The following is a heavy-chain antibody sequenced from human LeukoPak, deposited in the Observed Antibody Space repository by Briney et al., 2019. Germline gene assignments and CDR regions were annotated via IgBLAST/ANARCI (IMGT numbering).Heavy chain of an antibody. J-gene: IGHJ6*02. CDR2: IYHSGRT. CDR3: ARIQNCSGGSCYSLLYYYGMDV. Sequence: SETLSLTCAVSGGSISSSNWWSWVRAPPGKGPEWIGEIYHSGRTNYNPSLKSRVTISVDKSKNQFSLKLSSVTAADTAVYYCARIQNCSGGSCYSLLYYYGMDVWGQGTTVTVSS. V-gene: IGHV4-4*02. CDR1: GGSISSSNW. D-gene: IGHD2-15*01.